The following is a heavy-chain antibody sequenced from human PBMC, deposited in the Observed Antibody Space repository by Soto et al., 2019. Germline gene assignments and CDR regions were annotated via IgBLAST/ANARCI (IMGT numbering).Heavy chain of an antibody. J-gene: IGHJ4*02. D-gene: IGHD6-19*01. V-gene: IGHV1-69*08. Sequence: QVQLVQSGAEVKKPGSSVKVSCKASGGTFSSYTISWVRQAPGQGLEWMGRIIPILGIANYAQKFQGRVTITADKSTSTAYMELGSLRSEDTAGYYCARDMGSRGGGFDYWGQGTLVTVSS. CDR2: IIPILGIA. CDR3: ARDMGSRGGGFDY. CDR1: GGTFSSYT.